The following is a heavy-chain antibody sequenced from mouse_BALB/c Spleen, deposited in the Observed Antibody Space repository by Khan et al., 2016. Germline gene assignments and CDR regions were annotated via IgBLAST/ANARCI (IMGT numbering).Heavy chain of an antibody. CDR2: ISDGGSYT. CDR1: GFTFSDYY. J-gene: IGHJ3*01. V-gene: IGHV5-4*02. CDR3: ARDDRWFAY. Sequence: EVELVESGGGLVKPGGSLKLSCAASGFTFSDYYMYWVRQTPEKRLEWVATISDGGSYTYYPDSVKGRFTISRDNAKNNLYLQMSSLKSEDTAMYYFARDDRWFAYWGQGTLVTVSA. D-gene: IGHD2-14*01.